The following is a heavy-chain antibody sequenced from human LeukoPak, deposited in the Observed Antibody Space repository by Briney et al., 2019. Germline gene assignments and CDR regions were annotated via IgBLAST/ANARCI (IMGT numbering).Heavy chain of an antibody. J-gene: IGHJ6*02. Sequence: PGGSLRLSCAASGFTFSSYAMSWVRQAPGKGLEWVSAISGSAASTYYAASVKGRFTISRGNSKNTLYLQMNSLRAEDTAVYYCAKAADYDTYYYGMDVWGQGTTVTVSS. CDR3: AKAADYDTYYYGMDV. CDR1: GFTFSSYA. CDR2: ISGSAAST. V-gene: IGHV3-23*01. D-gene: IGHD3-22*01.